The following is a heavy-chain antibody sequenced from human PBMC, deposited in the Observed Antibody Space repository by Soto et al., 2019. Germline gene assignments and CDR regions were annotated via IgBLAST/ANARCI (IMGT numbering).Heavy chain of an antibody. Sequence: SETLSLTCSVSGDSISNSRFYWAWIRQPPGEGLEWIGSIYHTGNAYYNPSLKSRVTIFVDTSKNQFSLKLSSVTAADTAVYYCARVCGGDCHYGMDVWGQGTTVTVSS. V-gene: IGHV4-39*07. CDR2: IYHTGNA. CDR3: ARVCGGDCHYGMDV. D-gene: IGHD2-21*02. J-gene: IGHJ6*02. CDR1: GDSISNSRFY.